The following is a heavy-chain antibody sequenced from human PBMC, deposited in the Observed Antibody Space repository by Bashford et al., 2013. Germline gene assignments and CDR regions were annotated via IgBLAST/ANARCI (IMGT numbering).Heavy chain of an antibody. CDR3: ARGVRGAYGY. Sequence: ASVKSPARLLEAPSAAMLCTGCDQAPGQGLEWMGWINPNSGGTNYAQKFQGRVTMTRDTSISTVYMELSGLRPDDTAIYYCARGVRGAYGYWGQGTLVTVSS. CDR1: EAPSAAML. D-gene: IGHD3-16*01. J-gene: IGHJ4*02. CDR2: INPNSGGT. V-gene: IGHV1-2*02.